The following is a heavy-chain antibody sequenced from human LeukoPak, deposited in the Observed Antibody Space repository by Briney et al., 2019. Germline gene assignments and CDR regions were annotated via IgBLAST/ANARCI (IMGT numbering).Heavy chain of an antibody. J-gene: IGHJ4*02. CDR1: GYTFTSYD. D-gene: IGHD6-19*01. V-gene: IGHV1-8*01. CDR2: MNPNSGNT. CDR3: ARGLAVAGPSGY. Sequence: ASVKVSCKASGYTFTSYDINWVRQATGQGLEWMGWMNPNSGNTGYAQKFQGRVTMTRNTSISTAYMELSSLRSEDTAVYYCARGLAVAGPSGYWGQGTLVTVSS.